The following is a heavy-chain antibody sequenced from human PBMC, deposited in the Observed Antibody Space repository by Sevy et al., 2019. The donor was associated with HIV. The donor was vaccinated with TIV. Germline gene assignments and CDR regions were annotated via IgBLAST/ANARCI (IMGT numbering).Heavy chain of an antibody. Sequence: ASVKVSCKVSGYTLSELPMHWVRQAPGKGLEWLGGFDPEDGETNYAQKFQGRVTMTEDTSTDIAYMELSRLRSEDTAVYYCATLDFWSDHPFYGTDVWGQGTTVTVSS. CDR2: FDPEDGET. V-gene: IGHV1-24*01. CDR1: GYTLSELP. D-gene: IGHD3-3*01. J-gene: IGHJ6*02. CDR3: ATLDFWSDHPFYGTDV.